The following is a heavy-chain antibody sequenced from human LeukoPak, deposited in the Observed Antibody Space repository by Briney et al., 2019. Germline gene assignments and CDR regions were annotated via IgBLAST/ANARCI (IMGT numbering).Heavy chain of an antibody. CDR3: ARDRVSTIGDFDC. V-gene: IGHV1-2*02. CDR2: LNPNSGAT. CDR1: RYTFTIFY. Sequence: ASVKVSCKASRYTFTIFYIHWVRQAPGQGLEWVGWLNPNSGATNYAQKFEGRVTMTRDKSISTAYLDLSSLGSDDTAVYYCARDRVSTIGDFDCWGQGTLVTVSS. D-gene: IGHD5/OR15-5a*01. J-gene: IGHJ4*02.